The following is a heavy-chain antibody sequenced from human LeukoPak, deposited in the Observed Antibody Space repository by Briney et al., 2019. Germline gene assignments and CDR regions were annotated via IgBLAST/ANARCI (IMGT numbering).Heavy chain of an antibody. CDR3: AKLRKVMALLDAFDI. CDR1: GFTFSSYE. CDR2: ISSSGSTI. Sequence: GGTLRLSCAASGFTFSSYEMNWVRQAPGKGLEWVSYISSSGSTIYYADSVKGRFTISRDNAKNTLYLQMNSLRAEDTAVYYCAKLRKVMALLDAFDIWGQGTMVTVSS. V-gene: IGHV3-48*03. D-gene: IGHD2-8*01. J-gene: IGHJ3*02.